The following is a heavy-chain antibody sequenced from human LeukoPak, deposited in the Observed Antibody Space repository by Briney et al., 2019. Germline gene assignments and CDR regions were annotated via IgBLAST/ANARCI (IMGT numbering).Heavy chain of an antibody. Sequence: SETLSLTCTVSGGSISSSSYYWGWIRQPPGKGLEWIGSIYYNGSTYYNPSLKSRVTISVDTSKNQFSLKLSSVTAADTAVYYCARPYGDNYYGMDVWGQGTTVTVSS. D-gene: IGHD4-17*01. V-gene: IGHV4-39*01. CDR2: IYYNGST. CDR1: GGSISSSSYY. CDR3: ARPYGDNYYGMDV. J-gene: IGHJ6*02.